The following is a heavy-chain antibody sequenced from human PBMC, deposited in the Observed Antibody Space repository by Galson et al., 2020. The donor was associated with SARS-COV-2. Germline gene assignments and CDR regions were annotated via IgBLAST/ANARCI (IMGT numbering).Heavy chain of an antibody. Sequence: TGGSLRLSCAASGFTFSSYGMHWVRQAPGKGLEWVAAIWYDGSNEYYADSVKGRFTISRDDFMNTLYLQMNSLRAEDTAVYYCAKSYSGYDGGYDYWGQGTLVTVSS. CDR1: GFTFSSYG. CDR3: AKSYSGYDGGYDY. J-gene: IGHJ4*02. V-gene: IGHV3-33*06. D-gene: IGHD5-12*01. CDR2: IWYDGSNE.